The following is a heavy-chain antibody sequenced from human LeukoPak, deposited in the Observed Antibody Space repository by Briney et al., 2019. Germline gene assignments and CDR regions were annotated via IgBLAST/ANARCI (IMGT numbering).Heavy chain of an antibody. V-gene: IGHV1-2*02. Sequence: ASVKVSCKASGYTFTGYYMHWVRQAPGQGLEWVGWINPNSGGTNYAQKFQGRVTMTRDTSISTAYMELSRLRSDDTAVYYCARASYDFWSGYSHLDYWGQGTLVTVSS. CDR3: ARASYDFWSGYSHLDY. CDR1: GYTFTGYY. J-gene: IGHJ4*02. D-gene: IGHD3-3*01. CDR2: INPNSGGT.